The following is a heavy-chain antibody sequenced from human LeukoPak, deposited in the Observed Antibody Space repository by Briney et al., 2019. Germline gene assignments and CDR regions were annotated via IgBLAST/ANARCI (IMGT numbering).Heavy chain of an antibody. D-gene: IGHD3-22*01. CDR1: GFTFDDYA. CDR2: ISWNSGSI. Sequence: GRSLRLSCAASGFTFDDYAIHWVRQAPGKGLEWVSGISWNSGSIGYADSVKGRFTISRDNAKSSLYLQMNSLRAEDTALYYCAKDTGYDSRGYYSYWGQGTLVTVSS. J-gene: IGHJ4*02. CDR3: AKDTGYDSRGYYSY. V-gene: IGHV3-9*01.